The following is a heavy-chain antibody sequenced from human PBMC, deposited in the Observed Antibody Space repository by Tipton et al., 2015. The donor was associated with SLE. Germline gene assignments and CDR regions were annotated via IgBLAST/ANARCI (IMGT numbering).Heavy chain of an antibody. Sequence: TLSLTCSVSGASISSHHWSWLRQPPGKGLEWIGHIFYTGSTIYNPSLKSRVSFSIDTSKHQFSLKLNSVTAADTAVYYCARRHYSGPFDSWGQGTLVTVSS. J-gene: IGHJ4*02. CDR2: IFYTGST. CDR1: GASISSHH. D-gene: IGHD5-12*01. CDR3: ARRHYSGPFDS. V-gene: IGHV4-59*11.